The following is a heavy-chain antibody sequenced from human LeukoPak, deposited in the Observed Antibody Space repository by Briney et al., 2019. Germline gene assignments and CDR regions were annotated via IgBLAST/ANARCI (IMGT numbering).Heavy chain of an antibody. Sequence: GGSLRLSCAASGFTFSDYYMSWIRQAPGKGLEWVSYISSSGSTIYYADSVKGRFTISRDSAKNSLYLQMNRLRAEDTAVYYCARVTTGELPAASFDYWGQGTLVTVSS. V-gene: IGHV3-11*04. J-gene: IGHJ4*02. D-gene: IGHD2-2*01. CDR2: ISSSGSTI. CDR3: ARVTTGELPAASFDY. CDR1: GFTFSDYY.